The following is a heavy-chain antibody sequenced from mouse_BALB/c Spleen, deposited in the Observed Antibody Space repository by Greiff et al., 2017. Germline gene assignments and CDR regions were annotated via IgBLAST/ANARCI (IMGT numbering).Heavy chain of an antibody. Sequence: VKLVESGAELVRPGSSVKISCKASGYAFSSYWMNWVKQRPGQGLEWIGQIYPGDGDTNYNGKFKGKATLTADKSSSTAYMQLSSLTSEDSAVYFCARGGVYDDYWGQGTTLTVSS. CDR1: GYAFSSYW. J-gene: IGHJ2*01. D-gene: IGHD2-12*01. CDR2: IYPGDGDT. CDR3: ARGGVYDDY. V-gene: IGHV1-80*01.